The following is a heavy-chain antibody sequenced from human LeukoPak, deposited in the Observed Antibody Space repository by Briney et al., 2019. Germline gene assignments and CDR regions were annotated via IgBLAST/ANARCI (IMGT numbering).Heavy chain of an antibody. Sequence: GGSLRLSCAASGFIFNNYRISWVRQAPGEGLEWVANIKQGGSEKYYVDSVKGRFTISRDNAKNSLYLQMNSLRAEDTAVYYCARQRRYCSGDNCYQRTFDYWGQGTLVTVSS. D-gene: IGHD2-15*01. CDR1: GFIFNNYR. CDR2: IKQGGSEK. V-gene: IGHV3-7*01. CDR3: ARQRRYCSGDNCYQRTFDY. J-gene: IGHJ4*02.